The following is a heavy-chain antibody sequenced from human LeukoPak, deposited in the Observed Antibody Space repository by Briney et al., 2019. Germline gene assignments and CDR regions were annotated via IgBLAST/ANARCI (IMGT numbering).Heavy chain of an antibody. CDR2: INPNSGGT. CDR3: ARDRTRTGYSSGWYHDY. Sequence: ASVKVSCKASGYTFTGYYMHWVRQAPGQGLEWMGWINPNSGGTNYAQKFQGRVTMTRDTSISTAYMELSRLRSDNTAVYYCARDRTRTGYSSGWYHDYWGQGTLVTVSS. D-gene: IGHD6-19*01. J-gene: IGHJ4*02. V-gene: IGHV1-2*02. CDR1: GYTFTGYY.